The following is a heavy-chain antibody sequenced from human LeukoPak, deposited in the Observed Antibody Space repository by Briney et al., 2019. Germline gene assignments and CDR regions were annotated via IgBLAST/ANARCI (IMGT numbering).Heavy chain of an antibody. CDR1: GYTFTSYD. D-gene: IGHD3-22*01. Sequence: SVKVSCKASGYTFTSYDINWVRQATGHGLEWMGWMNPNSGNTGYAQKFQGRVTMTRNTSTITAYMELSSLRSEDTAVYYCARGVTYYYDSSGYYNWFDPWGQGTLVTVSS. CDR2: MNPNSGNT. CDR3: ARGVTYYYDSSGYYNWFDP. J-gene: IGHJ5*02. V-gene: IGHV1-8*01.